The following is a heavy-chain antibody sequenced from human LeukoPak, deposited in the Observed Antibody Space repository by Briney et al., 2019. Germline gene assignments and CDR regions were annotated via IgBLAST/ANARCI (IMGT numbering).Heavy chain of an antibody. V-gene: IGHV4-38-2*01. Sequence: SETLSLPCAVSDYSISSGYYWGWIRQPPGKGLEWIGNIYHTGNTYYNPSLKSRVTISLDTSKNQFSLKLSSVTAADTAVYYCARSNYYYYYMDVSRKGTTVTVSS. J-gene: IGHJ6*03. CDR1: DYSISSGYY. CDR2: IYHTGNT. CDR3: ARSNYYYYYMDV.